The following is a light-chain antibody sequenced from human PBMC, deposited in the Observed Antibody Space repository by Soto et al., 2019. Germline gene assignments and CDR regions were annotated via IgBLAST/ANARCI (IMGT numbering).Light chain of an antibody. CDR1: QSVFTS. J-gene: IGKJ4*01. V-gene: IGKV3-11*01. CDR3: QQRNSWPLT. CDR2: DTS. Sequence: EIVLTQSPATLSLSPGERATLSCRASQSVFTSLAWFQQKPGQAPKLLISDTSNRASGIPARFSGSGSGTDFTLTISSLEPEDFAVYYSQQRNSWPLTFAGGIKVDIK.